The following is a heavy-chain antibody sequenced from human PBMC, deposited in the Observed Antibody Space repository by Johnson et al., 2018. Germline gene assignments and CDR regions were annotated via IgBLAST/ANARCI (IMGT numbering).Heavy chain of an antibody. CDR2: ISHSGDT. D-gene: IGHD3-22*01. CDR1: GGSFSSSNW. J-gene: IGHJ3*02. Sequence: QVQLQESGPGLVKPSGTLSLTCAVSGGSFSSSNWWSWVRQPPGKGLEWIVEISHSGDTNYNPSLKSRVTISVDKSKNQFFLKLKSVTAADAAVYYCARDRSTSMIVVVGDAFDIWGHGTMVTVSS. CDR3: ARDRSTSMIVVVGDAFDI. V-gene: IGHV4-4*02.